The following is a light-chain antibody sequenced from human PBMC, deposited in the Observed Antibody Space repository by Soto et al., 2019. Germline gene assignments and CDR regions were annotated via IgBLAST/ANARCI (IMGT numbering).Light chain of an antibody. Sequence: ALTQPASVSGSPGQSITISCSGTISDFVLYNYVSWYQQHPGKAPKLMIYGVNNRPSGVSNRFSGSKSGNTASLTISGLQADDEADYYCRSYTTSSALQVFGTGTKVT. CDR2: GVN. V-gene: IGLV2-14*01. J-gene: IGLJ1*01. CDR1: ISDFVLYNY. CDR3: RSYTTSSALQV.